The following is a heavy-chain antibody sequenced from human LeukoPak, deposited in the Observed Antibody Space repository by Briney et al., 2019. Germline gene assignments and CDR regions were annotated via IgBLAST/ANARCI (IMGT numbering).Heavy chain of an antibody. V-gene: IGHV3-66*04. J-gene: IGHJ4*02. Sequence: PGGSLRLSCEVSEFAVTGHYMSWVRQAPNKRLEWVSLIYSGGDKYYADSVKDRFTISRDSYKNTLYLQMNSLRAEDTAVYYCARHSGSYGDYDRSFDYWGQGTLVTVSS. CDR3: ARHSGSYGDYDRSFDY. CDR2: IYSGGDK. CDR1: EFAVTGHY. D-gene: IGHD4-17*01.